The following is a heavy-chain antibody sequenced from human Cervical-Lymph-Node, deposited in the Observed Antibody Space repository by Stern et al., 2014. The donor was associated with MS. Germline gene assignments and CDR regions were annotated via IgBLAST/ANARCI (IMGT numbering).Heavy chain of an antibody. Sequence: EVQLLESGGGFVQPGGPLRLSCEASGFTFSRYAMRWVRQAPGKGLAWVSVIRASGRNENYADYVKGRFTISIANSRDTLYLQMNSLRADDTAVYYCARDRPLVWPEDQWYLDVWGQGSPVTVSS. J-gene: IGHJ6*02. D-gene: IGHD3-10*01. CDR3: ARDRPLVWPEDQWYLDV. CDR2: IRASGRNE. V-gene: IGHV3-23*01. CDR1: GFTFSRYA.